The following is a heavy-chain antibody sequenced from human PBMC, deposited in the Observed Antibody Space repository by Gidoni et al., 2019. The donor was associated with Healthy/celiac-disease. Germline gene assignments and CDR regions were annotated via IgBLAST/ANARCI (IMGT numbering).Heavy chain of an antibody. D-gene: IGHD3-16*02. CDR2: IISSGITI. Sequence: EVQLVESGGGLVQPGGSLRLTCAASGFTFSSYEMNWVRQDPGKGLEWVSYIISSGITIVYADSVKGRFTISRDNAKNSLYLQMNSLRAEYTAVYYCARDGDYVWGSYRYDLFDYWGQGTLVTVSS. V-gene: IGHV3-48*03. CDR1: GFTFSSYE. J-gene: IGHJ4*02. CDR3: ARDGDYVWGSYRYDLFDY.